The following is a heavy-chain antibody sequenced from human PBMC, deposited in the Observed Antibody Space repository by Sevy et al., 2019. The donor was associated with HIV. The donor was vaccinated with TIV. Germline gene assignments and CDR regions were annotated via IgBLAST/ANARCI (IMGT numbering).Heavy chain of an antibody. CDR1: GFTFSNYW. CDR2: IKRDGSER. J-gene: IGHJ6*02. V-gene: IGHV3-7*03. CDR3: ARDCSSTTCLWGLDV. D-gene: IGHD2-2*01. Sequence: GGCLRLYCAASGFTFSNYWMTWVRQAPGKGLECVANIKRDGSERYYVASVKGRSTISRDNAKNSLYLQMNSLRADDTAVYYCARDCSSTTCLWGLDVWGQGITVTVSS.